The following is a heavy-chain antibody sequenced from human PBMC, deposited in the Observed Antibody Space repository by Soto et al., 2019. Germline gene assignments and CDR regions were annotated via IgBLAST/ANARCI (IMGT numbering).Heavy chain of an antibody. CDR1: GFTFSSYG. V-gene: IGHV3-30*18. D-gene: IGHD5-18*01. CDR2: ISYDGTDK. Sequence: QGQLVESGGGVVQPGRSLRLSCAASGFTFSSYGIHWVRQAPGKGLERVALISYDGTDKYYADSVKGRFTISRDNSKNTLYQQMSSLGPEDTAVYYCVKERYAQLWLEDYGMDVWGQGTTVTVSS. J-gene: IGHJ6*02. CDR3: VKERYAQLWLEDYGMDV.